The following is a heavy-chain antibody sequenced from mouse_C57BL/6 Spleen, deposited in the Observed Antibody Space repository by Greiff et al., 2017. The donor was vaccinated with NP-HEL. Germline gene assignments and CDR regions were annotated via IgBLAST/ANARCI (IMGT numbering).Heavy chain of an antibody. D-gene: IGHD1-1*01. Sequence: QVQLQQSGPELVKPGASVKISCKASGYTFTDYYINWVKQRPGQGLEWIGWIFPGSGSTYYNEKFKGKATLTVDKSSSTAYMLLSSLTSEDSAVYFCARSVYYYGSSYNWYFDVWGTGTTVTVSS. V-gene: IGHV1-75*01. CDR1: GYTFTDYY. CDR3: ARSVYYYGSSYNWYFDV. CDR2: IFPGSGST. J-gene: IGHJ1*03.